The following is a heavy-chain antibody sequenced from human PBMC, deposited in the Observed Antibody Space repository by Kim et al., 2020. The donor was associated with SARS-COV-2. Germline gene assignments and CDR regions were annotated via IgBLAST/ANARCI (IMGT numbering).Heavy chain of an antibody. CDR2: IHYLGST. CDR3: ARHTSAYSTLDY. D-gene: IGHD2-15*01. Sequence: SETLSLTCSLSTGSINSGTYYWVWIRQPPGNGLEFIGKIHYLGSTDYNPSLKSRVTISIDASKTSFSLHLTSVTAADTAVYFCARHTSAYSTLDYWGQGALVTVSS. V-gene: IGHV4-39*01. CDR1: TGSINSGTYY. J-gene: IGHJ4*02.